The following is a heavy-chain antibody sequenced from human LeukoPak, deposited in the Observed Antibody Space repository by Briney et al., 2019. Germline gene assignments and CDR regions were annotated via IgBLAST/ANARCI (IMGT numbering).Heavy chain of an antibody. CDR3: ARAHHRRVYDYVWGSYPY. CDR1: GFTFSSYS. V-gene: IGHV3-21*01. CDR2: ISSYISYT. Sequence: GGSLRLSCAASGFTFSSYSMNWVRQAPGKGLEWVSSISSYISYTYYADSVKGRFTISRDNAKNSLYLQMNSLRAEDTAVYYCARAHHRRVYDYVWGSYPYWGQGTLVTVSS. D-gene: IGHD3-16*02. J-gene: IGHJ4*02.